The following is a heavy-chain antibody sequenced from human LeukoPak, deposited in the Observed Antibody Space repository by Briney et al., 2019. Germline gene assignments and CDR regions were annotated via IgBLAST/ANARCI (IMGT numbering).Heavy chain of an antibody. J-gene: IGHJ4*02. V-gene: IGHV3-23*01. CDR3: AKGRGYGDY. Sequence: GGSLRLSCAASGFTFSSYAMSWVRQAPGKGLEWVSAISGSGGSTYYADSVKGRFTISSANSRNTLYLQMSRLRAEDRDVYYWAKGRGYGDYWGQGTMVSVSS. CDR1: GFTFSSYA. CDR2: ISGSGGST. D-gene: IGHD5-18*01.